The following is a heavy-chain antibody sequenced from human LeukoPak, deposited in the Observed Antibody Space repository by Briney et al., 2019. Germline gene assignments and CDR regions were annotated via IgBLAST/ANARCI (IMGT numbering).Heavy chain of an antibody. J-gene: IGHJ4*02. Sequence: GGSLRLSCAASGFTFSSYAMHWVRQAPGKGLGWVAVISYDGSSKYYADSVKGRFIISRDNSKNTLFVQMNSLRPEDTAVYYCAKGDWELGSTGYFDYWGQGTLVTVSS. CDR1: GFTFSSYA. CDR3: AKGDWELGSTGYFDY. D-gene: IGHD1-26*01. CDR2: ISYDGSSK. V-gene: IGHV3-30*18.